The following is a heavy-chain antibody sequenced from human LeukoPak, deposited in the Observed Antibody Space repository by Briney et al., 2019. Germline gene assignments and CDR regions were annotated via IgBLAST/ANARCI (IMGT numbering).Heavy chain of an antibody. CDR1: GYAFTRYG. Sequence: ASVKVSCKASGYAFTRYGISWVRQAPGQGLEWMGWISAYNGNTNYAQRLQGRVTMTTDTSTSTAYMELRSLRSDDTAVYYCARVESYYDSSGPAGYWGQGTLVTVSS. D-gene: IGHD3-22*01. J-gene: IGHJ4*02. CDR3: ARVESYYDSSGPAGY. CDR2: ISAYNGNT. V-gene: IGHV1-18*01.